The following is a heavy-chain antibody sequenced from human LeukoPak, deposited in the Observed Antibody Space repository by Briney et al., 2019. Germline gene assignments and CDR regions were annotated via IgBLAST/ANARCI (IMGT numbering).Heavy chain of an antibody. D-gene: IGHD4-11*01. Sequence: GGSLRLSCAASGFTFSSYAMHWVRQAPGKGLEWVAVISYDGSNKYYADSVKGRFTISRDNSKNTLYLQMNSLRAEDTAVYYCARDPPMTTVTQDWFDPWGQGTLVTVSS. CDR2: ISYDGSNK. CDR1: GFTFSSYA. CDR3: ARDPPMTTVTQDWFDP. V-gene: IGHV3-30-3*01. J-gene: IGHJ5*02.